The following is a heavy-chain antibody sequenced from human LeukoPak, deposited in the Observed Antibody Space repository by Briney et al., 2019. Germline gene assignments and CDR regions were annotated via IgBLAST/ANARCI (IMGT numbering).Heavy chain of an antibody. V-gene: IGHV1-69*05. CDR2: IIPIFGRA. CDR1: GYTFTSYD. J-gene: IGHJ5*02. CDR3: ARGETILNWFDP. D-gene: IGHD1-1*01. Sequence: SVKVSCKASGYTFTSYDIIWVRQAPGQGLEWMGGIIPIFGRADYAQKFQDIVTITTDQSTSTVYMELSSLRSEDTAVYYCARGETILNWFDPWGQGTLVTVSS.